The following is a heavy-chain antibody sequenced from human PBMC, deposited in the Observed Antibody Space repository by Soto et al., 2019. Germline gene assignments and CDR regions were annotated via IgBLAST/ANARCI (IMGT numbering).Heavy chain of an antibody. Sequence: PSETLSLTCTVSGGSISSSSYYWGWIRQPPGKGLEWIGSIYYSGSTYYNPSLKSRVTISVDTSKNQFSLKLSSVTAADTAVYYCARHPPGGGFCFFDYWGQGTLVTVSS. V-gene: IGHV4-39*01. D-gene: IGHD5-12*01. J-gene: IGHJ4*02. CDR2: IYYSGST. CDR1: GGSISSSSYY. CDR3: ARHPPGGGFCFFDY.